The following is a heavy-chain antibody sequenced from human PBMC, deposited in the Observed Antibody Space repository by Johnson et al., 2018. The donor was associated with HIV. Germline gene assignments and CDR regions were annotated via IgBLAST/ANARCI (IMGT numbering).Heavy chain of an antibody. CDR1: GFTFDDYG. Sequence: VQLVESGGGVVRPGGSLRLSCAASGFTFDDYGMSWVRQAPGKGLEWVSGINWNGGSTGYADSVKGRFTISRDNAKNSLYLQMNSLRAEDTALYYCARIIIEHYYEGSGGAFDIWGQGTMLTVSS. D-gene: IGHD3-22*01. V-gene: IGHV3-20*04. CDR3: ARIIIEHYYEGSGGAFDI. J-gene: IGHJ3*02. CDR2: INWNGGST.